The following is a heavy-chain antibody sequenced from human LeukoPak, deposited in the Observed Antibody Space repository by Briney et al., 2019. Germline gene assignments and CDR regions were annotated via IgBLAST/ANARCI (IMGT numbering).Heavy chain of an antibody. J-gene: IGHJ4*02. CDR1: GGSISSSSYY. D-gene: IGHD2-2*01. Sequence: PSETLSLTCTVSGGSISSSSYYWGWIRQPPGKGLEWVGSIYHSGSTYYNPSLKSRVTISVDTSKNQLSLKLSSVTAADTAVYYCARHPPSLVPAATTLDYWGQGTLVTVSS. V-gene: IGHV4-39*01. CDR2: IYHSGST. CDR3: ARHPPSLVPAATTLDY.